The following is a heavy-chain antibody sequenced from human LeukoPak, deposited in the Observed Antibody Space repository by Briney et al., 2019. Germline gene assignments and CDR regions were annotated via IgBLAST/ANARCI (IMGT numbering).Heavy chain of an antibody. D-gene: IGHD3-22*01. CDR3: AKDYYDSSGYYRGFDY. CDR1: EFTFSNYA. V-gene: IGHV3-23*01. J-gene: IGHJ4*02. Sequence: PGGSLILSCAASEFTFSNYAMSWVRQAPGKGLEWVSAISDGSVNTYYADSVKGRFSISRDNSKNTLYLQMNSLRAEDTAVYYCAKDYYDSSGYYRGFDYWGQGTLVTVSS. CDR2: ISDGSVNT.